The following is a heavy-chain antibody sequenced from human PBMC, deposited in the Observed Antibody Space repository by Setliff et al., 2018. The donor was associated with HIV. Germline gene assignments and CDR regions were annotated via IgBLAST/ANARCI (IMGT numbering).Heavy chain of an antibody. J-gene: IGHJ4*02. Sequence: ASVKVSCKASAYTFTDYFMHWVRHAPGQGLEWMGWISPNNGDTKIAQKFRGRVTITRDTSASTAHMELSSLGSEDTAVYYCARAPQTSSNWRIWDYLGQGTLVTVSS. V-gene: IGHV1-2*02. CDR2: ISPNNGDT. CDR3: ARAPQTSSNWRIWDY. D-gene: IGHD6-13*01. CDR1: AYTFTDYF.